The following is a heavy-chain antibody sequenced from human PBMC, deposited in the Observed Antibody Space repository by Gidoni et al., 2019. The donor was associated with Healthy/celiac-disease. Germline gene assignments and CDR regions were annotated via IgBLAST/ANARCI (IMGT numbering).Heavy chain of an antibody. J-gene: IGHJ4*02. CDR1: GGSLSSSSYY. V-gene: IGHV4-39*07. D-gene: IGHD2-21*01. CDR2: IYYSGST. Sequence: QLQLQESGAGLVKPSETLSLTCTVPGGSLSSSSYYCGWIRQPPGKGLEWIGSIYYSGSTYYNPSLKSRVTISVDTSKNQFSLKLSSVTAADTAVYYCARVVMATTAFDYWGQGTLVTVSS. CDR3: ARVVMATTAFDY.